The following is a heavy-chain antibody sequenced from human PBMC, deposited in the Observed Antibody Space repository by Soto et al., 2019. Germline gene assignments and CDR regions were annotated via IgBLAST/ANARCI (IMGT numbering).Heavy chain of an antibody. D-gene: IGHD6-19*01. J-gene: IGHJ6*02. V-gene: IGHV1-69*12. CDR3: AKGAVAGTPTSYYYYGRDV. CDR2: IIPIFGTI. Sequence: QVQLLQSGAEVKKPGSSVRVSCEASGGTFRTYAISWVRQAPGQGLEWMGEIIPIFGTINYAQKFQGRLTITADESTATVYMDLRSLRSDDTALYYCAKGAVAGTPTSYYYYGRDVWGQGTTVTVSS. CDR1: GGTFRTYA.